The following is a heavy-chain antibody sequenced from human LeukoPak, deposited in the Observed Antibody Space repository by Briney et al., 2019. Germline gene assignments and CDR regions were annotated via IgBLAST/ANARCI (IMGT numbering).Heavy chain of an antibody. CDR1: GFTFDDYG. D-gene: IGHD2-15*01. CDR2: ISSNGDAI. Sequence: GGSLRLSCAASGFTFDDYGMSWVRQAPGKGLEWVSYISSNGDAIDHADSVKGRFTISRDNAKTSVYLQMHSLRVEDTAVYYCVRENRYCSGGSSCRDFDYWGQGTLVTVSS. J-gene: IGHJ4*02. CDR3: VRENRYCSGGSSCRDFDY. V-gene: IGHV3-48*03.